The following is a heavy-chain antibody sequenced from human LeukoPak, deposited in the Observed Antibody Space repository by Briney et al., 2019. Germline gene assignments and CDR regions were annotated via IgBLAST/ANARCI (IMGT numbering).Heavy chain of an antibody. CDR3: ARAPYGDYGGVY. Sequence: GASVKVSCKASGYTFTSYAMHWVRQAPGQRLEWMGWINAGNGNTKYSQKFQGRVTMTRDTSTSTVYMELSSLRSEDTAVYYCARAPYGDYGGVYWGQGTLVTVSS. CDR1: GYTFTSYA. V-gene: IGHV1-3*01. D-gene: IGHD4-17*01. CDR2: INAGNGNT. J-gene: IGHJ4*02.